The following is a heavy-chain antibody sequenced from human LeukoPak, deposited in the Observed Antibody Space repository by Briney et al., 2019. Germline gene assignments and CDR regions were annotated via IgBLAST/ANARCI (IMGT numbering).Heavy chain of an antibody. CDR1: SYTGSSIYW. CDR3: VRLSDSSGYIDH. Sequence: KSSYTLSLTCTVSSYTGSSIYWWGWIRQPPGKGLQWIGHIYDSGSSHYNPSLKSRVTISVDTVKNQFSLSLRSVSAGDTGAYFCVRLSDSSGYIDHWGQGIPVTVSS. CDR2: IYDSGSS. D-gene: IGHD3-22*01. J-gene: IGHJ4*02. V-gene: IGHV4-28*01.